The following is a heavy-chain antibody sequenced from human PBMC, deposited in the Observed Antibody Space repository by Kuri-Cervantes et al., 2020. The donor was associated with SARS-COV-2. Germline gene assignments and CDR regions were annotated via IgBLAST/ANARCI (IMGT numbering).Heavy chain of an antibody. CDR1: GYTLTELS. Sequence: ASVKVSCKVSGYTLTELSMHWVRQAPGKGLEWMGGFDPEDGETIYAQKFQGRVTMTRDTSISTAYMELSRLGSDDTAVYYCARDSDFLEPSFDYWGQGTLVTVSS. V-gene: IGHV1-24*01. D-gene: IGHD1-14*01. CDR3: ARDSDFLEPSFDY. J-gene: IGHJ4*02. CDR2: FDPEDGET.